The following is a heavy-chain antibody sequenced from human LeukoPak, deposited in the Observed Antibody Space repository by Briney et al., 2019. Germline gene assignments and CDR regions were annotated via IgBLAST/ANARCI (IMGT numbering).Heavy chain of an antibody. CDR3: ARTTYCSSTSCRKGFDY. Sequence: GASVKVSCKASGYTFTGYYMHWVRRAPGQGLEWMGWINPNSGGTNYAQKFQGRVTMTRDTSISTAYMELSRLRSDDTAVYYCARTTYCSSTSCRKGFDYWGQGTLVTVSS. V-gene: IGHV1-2*02. CDR2: INPNSGGT. J-gene: IGHJ4*02. CDR1: GYTFTGYY. D-gene: IGHD2-2*01.